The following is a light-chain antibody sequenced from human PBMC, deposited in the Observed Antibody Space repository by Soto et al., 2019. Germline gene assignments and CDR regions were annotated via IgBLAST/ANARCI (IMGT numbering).Light chain of an antibody. CDR1: QSISSY. CDR2: AAS. CDR3: EQSYSTPYT. Sequence: DIQMTQSPSSLSASVGDRVTITCRASQSISSYLNWYQQKPGKAPKLLIYAASSLQRGVPSRFSGSGSGTDFTLTISSLQPEDFATYYCEQSYSTPYTFGQGTELEIK. V-gene: IGKV1-39*01. J-gene: IGKJ2*01.